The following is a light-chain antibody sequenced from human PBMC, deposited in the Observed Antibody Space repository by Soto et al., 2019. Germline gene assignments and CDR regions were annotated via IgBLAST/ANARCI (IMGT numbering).Light chain of an antibody. CDR2: GSS. Sequence: EILLTQSPATLPVSPGERATLSCRGSQGVGSNLAWFQQKPGQAPRLLIYGSSTRATGVPARFSGSGSGADFTLTISNLQSEDFAVYYCQQYTNWPPITFGQGTRLEIK. J-gene: IGKJ5*01. V-gene: IGKV3-15*01. CDR3: QQYTNWPPIT. CDR1: QGVGSN.